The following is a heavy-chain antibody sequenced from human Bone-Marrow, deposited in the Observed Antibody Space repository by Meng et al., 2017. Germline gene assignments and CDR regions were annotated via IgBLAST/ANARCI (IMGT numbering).Heavy chain of an antibody. CDR1: GGSFSDYY. CDR2: INHSGST. V-gene: IGHV4-34*01. Sequence: QAQHQQSGEGLLKPSETLSLTCVVSGGSFSDYYWSWIRQPPGKGLEWIGEINHSGSTNYNPSLEGRATISVDTSQNNLSLRLSSVTAADSAVYYCARGPTTMAHDFDYWGQGTLVTVSS. CDR3: ARGPTTMAHDFDY. J-gene: IGHJ4*02. D-gene: IGHD4-11*01.